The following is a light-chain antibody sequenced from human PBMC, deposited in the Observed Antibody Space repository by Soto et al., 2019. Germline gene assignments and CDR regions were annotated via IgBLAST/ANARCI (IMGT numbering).Light chain of an antibody. CDR3: EPYNNWSH. CDR1: QSVSSN. J-gene: IGKJ4*01. CDR2: GAS. Sequence: PGRVSGRERERVTLACRASQSVSSNLAWYQQKPGQAPRLLIYGASTRATGIPARFSGSGSGTELTLTTISLLLQDFAVDYCEPYNNWSHFGRGTKVEIK. V-gene: IGKV3-15*01.